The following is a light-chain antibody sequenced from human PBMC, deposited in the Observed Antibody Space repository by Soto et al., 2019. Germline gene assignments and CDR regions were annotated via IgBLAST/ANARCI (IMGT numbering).Light chain of an antibody. J-gene: IGKJ1*01. CDR1: QSISSY. V-gene: IGKV1-16*01. CDR2: XXS. Sequence: DIQMTQSPSSLSASVGDRVTITCLASQSISSYLNXXQXKXXXXXXXXXXXXSSLKSGVPSRFSGSGYGTEFTLTISSLQPDDFATYYCQHYNSYWTFGQVTTADIK. CDR3: QHYNSYWT.